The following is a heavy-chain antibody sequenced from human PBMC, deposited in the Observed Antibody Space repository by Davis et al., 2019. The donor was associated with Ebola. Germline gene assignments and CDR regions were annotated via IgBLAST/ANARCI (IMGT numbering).Heavy chain of an antibody. CDR3: ARVRYGDYDY. CDR2: ISAYNGNT. D-gene: IGHD4-17*01. V-gene: IGHV1-18*01. J-gene: IGHJ4*02. CDR1: GYIFTSYA. Sequence: ASVKVSCKASGYIFTSYAIHWVRQAPGQGLEWMGWISAYNGNTNYAQKLQGRVTMTTDTSTSTAYMELRSLRSDDTAVYYCARVRYGDYDYWGQGTLVTVSS.